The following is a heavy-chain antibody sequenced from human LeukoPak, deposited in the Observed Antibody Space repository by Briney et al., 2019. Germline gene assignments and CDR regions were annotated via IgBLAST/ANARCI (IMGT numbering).Heavy chain of an antibody. CDR1: GGSISSGGYS. V-gene: IGHV4-30-2*01. D-gene: IGHD3-22*01. CDR2: IYHSGST. CDR3: ARAAVVSTLPYYYDSRDYFDY. J-gene: IGHJ4*02. Sequence: SETLSLTCAVSGGSISSGGYSWSWIRQPPGKGLEWFGYIYHSGSTYYNPSLKSRVTISVDRSKNQFSLKLSSVTAADTAVYYCARAAVVSTLPYYYDSRDYFDYWGQGTLVTVSS.